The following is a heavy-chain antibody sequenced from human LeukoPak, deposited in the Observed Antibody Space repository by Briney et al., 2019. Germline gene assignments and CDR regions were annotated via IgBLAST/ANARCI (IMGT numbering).Heavy chain of an antibody. D-gene: IGHD7-27*01. Sequence: SGGSLRLSCAASGFIFSSYGMHWVRQAPGKGLEWVAFIRYDGSNKYYADSVKGRFTISRDNAKNSLYLQMNSLRAEDTAVYYCARDHELGPSFDYWGQGTLVTVSS. CDR2: IRYDGSNK. CDR3: ARDHELGPSFDY. V-gene: IGHV3-30*02. CDR1: GFIFSSYG. J-gene: IGHJ4*02.